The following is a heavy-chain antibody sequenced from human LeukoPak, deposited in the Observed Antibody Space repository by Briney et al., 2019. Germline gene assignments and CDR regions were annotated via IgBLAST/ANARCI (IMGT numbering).Heavy chain of an antibody. J-gene: IGHJ4*02. CDR3: ARQAVAGPSDY. V-gene: IGHV4-61*02. CDR1: GGSISSGSYF. D-gene: IGHD6-19*01. Sequence: SETLSLTCTVSGGSISSGSYFWSWVRQPAGKGLEWIGRIYTSGSTNYNPSLKSRVTISTNTSKNQFSLKLSSVTAADTAVYYCARQAVAGPSDYWGQGTLVTVSS. CDR2: IYTSGST.